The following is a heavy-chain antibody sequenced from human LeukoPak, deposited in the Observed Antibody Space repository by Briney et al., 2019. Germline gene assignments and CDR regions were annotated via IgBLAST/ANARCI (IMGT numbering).Heavy chain of an antibody. J-gene: IGHJ4*02. Sequence: GGSLRLSCAASGFTFSSYEMNWVRQAPGKGLEWVSYISSSGSTICYADSVKGRFTISRDNAKNSLYLQMNSLRAEDTAVYYCARVGDYGVLYWGQGTLVTVSS. D-gene: IGHD4-17*01. CDR2: ISSSGSTI. CDR1: GFTFSSYE. CDR3: ARVGDYGVLY. V-gene: IGHV3-48*03.